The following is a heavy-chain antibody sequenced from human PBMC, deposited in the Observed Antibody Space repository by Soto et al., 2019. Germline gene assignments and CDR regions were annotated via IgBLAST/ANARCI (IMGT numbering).Heavy chain of an antibody. CDR3: ARHPERIAEIGWLDP. CDR1: GFTFSSYS. D-gene: IGHD6-13*01. J-gene: IGHJ5*02. CDR2: ISSSSSTI. Sequence: GSLRLSCAASGFTFSSYSMNWVRQAPGKGLEWVSYISSSSSTIYYADSVKGRFTISRDNAKNSLYLQMDSLRAEDTAVYYCARHPERIAEIGWLDPWGQGTLV. V-gene: IGHV3-48*01.